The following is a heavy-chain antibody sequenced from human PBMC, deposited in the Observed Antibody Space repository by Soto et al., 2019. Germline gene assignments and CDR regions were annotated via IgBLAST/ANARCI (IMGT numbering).Heavy chain of an antibody. J-gene: IGHJ4*02. CDR2: IYYSGGT. V-gene: IGHV4-59*01. CDR3: ARDSAAGTGDYDH. CDR1: GGSISSYY. Sequence: QVQLQESGPGLVKPSETLSLTCSVSGGSISSYYWGWIRQPPGRGLEWIGHIYYSGGTSYNPSLKSRITISVDTSKNQFSLKLSSVTAADMGVYYCARDSAAGTGDYDHWGQGILVTVSS. D-gene: IGHD6-13*01.